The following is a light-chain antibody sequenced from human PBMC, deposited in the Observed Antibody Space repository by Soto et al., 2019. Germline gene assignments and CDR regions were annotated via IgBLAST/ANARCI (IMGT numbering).Light chain of an antibody. J-gene: IGKJ4*01. CDR3: QQRSKWPLT. V-gene: IGKV3-11*01. CDR1: RSVSSY. CDR2: DAS. Sequence: PGDSATLSCSATRSVSSYLAWYQQKPGQAPRLLIYDASSRPTDIPARFSGSGSGTDFTLTISRLEPEDFAVYYCQQRSKWPLTFGGGTKVDIK.